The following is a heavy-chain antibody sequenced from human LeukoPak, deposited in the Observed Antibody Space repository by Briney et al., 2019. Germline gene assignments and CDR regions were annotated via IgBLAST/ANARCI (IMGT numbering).Heavy chain of an antibody. CDR2: IWYDGSNK. D-gene: IGHD3-10*01. CDR3: ARERRFYYGSGSPLPHYGMDV. Sequence: GGSLRLSCAASGFTFSSYGMHWVRQAPGKGLEWVAVIWYDGSNKYYADSVKGRFTISRDNSKNTLYLQMNSLRAEDTAVYYCARERRFYYGSGSPLPHYGMDVWGQGTTVTVSS. V-gene: IGHV3-33*01. CDR1: GFTFSSYG. J-gene: IGHJ6*02.